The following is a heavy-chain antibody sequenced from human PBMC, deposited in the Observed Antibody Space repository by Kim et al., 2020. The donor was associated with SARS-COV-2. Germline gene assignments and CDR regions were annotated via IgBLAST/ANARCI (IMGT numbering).Heavy chain of an antibody. CDR1: GFTFSSYA. CDR2: ISYDGSDK. Sequence: GGSLRLSCAASGFTFSSYALHWVRQAPGKGLEWVAVISYDGSDKYYADSVKGRFTISRDNSNNTLHVQINSLRPEDTAVYYCAREGPQQVADYWGQGTLVTVSS. V-gene: IGHV3-30*04. CDR3: AREGPQQVADY. D-gene: IGHD6-13*01. J-gene: IGHJ4*02.